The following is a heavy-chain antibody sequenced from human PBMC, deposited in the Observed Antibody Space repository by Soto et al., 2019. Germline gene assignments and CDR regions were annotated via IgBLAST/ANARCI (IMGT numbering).Heavy chain of an antibody. J-gene: IGHJ6*02. Sequence: GGSLRLSCAASGFTFDDYAMHWVRQAPGKGLEWVSGISWNSGSIGYADSVKGRFTISRDNAKNSLYLQMNSLRAEDTALYYCAKDIRGGIEYSSSNDYYYYGMDVWGQGTTVTVSS. CDR1: GFTFDDYA. CDR3: AKDIRGGIEYSSSNDYYYYGMDV. D-gene: IGHD6-6*01. CDR2: ISWNSGSI. V-gene: IGHV3-9*01.